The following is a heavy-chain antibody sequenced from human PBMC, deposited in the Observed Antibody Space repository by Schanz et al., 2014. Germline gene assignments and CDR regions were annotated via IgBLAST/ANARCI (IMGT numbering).Heavy chain of an antibody. CDR2: IGGSDGNT. J-gene: IGHJ4*02. CDR3: ARDQSPYTNSSDVRYFDY. Sequence: QVQLEQSGAEVKKPGSSVKVSCKASGGTFSSFGINWVRQAPGQGLEWMGWIGGSDGNTNYAQKIQGRVTMTADTSTSTAYMDLRSLRSDDTAVYYCARDQSPYTNSSDVRYFDYWGQGSLVTVSS. V-gene: IGHV1-18*01. D-gene: IGHD6-6*01. CDR1: GGTFSSFG.